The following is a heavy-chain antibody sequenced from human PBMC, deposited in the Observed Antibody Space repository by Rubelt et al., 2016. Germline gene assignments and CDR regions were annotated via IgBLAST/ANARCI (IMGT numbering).Heavy chain of an antibody. CDR2: ISYDGSNK. CDR3: AKVRGKYYDSPGMDA. Sequence: KGLEWVAVISYDGSNKYYADSVKGRFTISRDNSKNTLYLQMNSLRAEDTAVYFCAKVRGKYYDSPGMDAWGQGSLVTVSS. D-gene: IGHD3-16*01. J-gene: IGHJ5*02. V-gene: IGHV3-30*18.